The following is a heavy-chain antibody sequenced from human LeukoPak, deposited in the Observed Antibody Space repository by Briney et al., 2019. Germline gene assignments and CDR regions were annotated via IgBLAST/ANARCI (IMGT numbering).Heavy chain of an antibody. V-gene: IGHV3-48*03. CDR3: AREGLPGGYDADY. J-gene: IGHJ4*02. CDR1: GFIFSTYE. D-gene: IGHD5-12*01. CDR2: ISASGSIM. Sequence: PGGSLRLSCAASGFIFSTYEMNWLRQAPGKGPERVCYISASGSIMYYADSVRGRFTISRDNAKNSLYLQMDSLRVEDTAVYYCAREGLPGGYDADYWGQGTLVTVS.